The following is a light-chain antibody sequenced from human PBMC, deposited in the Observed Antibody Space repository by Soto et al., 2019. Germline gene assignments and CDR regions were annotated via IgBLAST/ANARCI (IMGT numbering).Light chain of an antibody. CDR3: QQSRSIPLT. CDR1: QSITSY. J-gene: IGKJ4*01. Sequence: IQFTQLPSSLSASLEHRVPITCRASQSITSYLNWYQQKPGKAPTLLIYTASILQSGVPSRFSGSGSGTDFTLTISSLQPEDFATYYCQQSRSIPLTFGGGTKVDNK. V-gene: IGKV1-39*01. CDR2: TAS.